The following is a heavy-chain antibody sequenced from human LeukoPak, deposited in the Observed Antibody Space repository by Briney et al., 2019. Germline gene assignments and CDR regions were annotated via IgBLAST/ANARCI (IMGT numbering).Heavy chain of an antibody. Sequence: GESLKISCQGSGYRFTSYWIGWVRQMPGKGLEWMGIIYPGDSDTTYSPSFQDQVTTSADKSISTAYLQWSSLKASDTAMYYCSRRKRATRLTFDYWGQGTLVTVSS. D-gene: IGHD5-12*01. V-gene: IGHV5-51*01. CDR1: GYRFTSYW. CDR3: SRRKRATRLTFDY. J-gene: IGHJ4*02. CDR2: IYPGDSDT.